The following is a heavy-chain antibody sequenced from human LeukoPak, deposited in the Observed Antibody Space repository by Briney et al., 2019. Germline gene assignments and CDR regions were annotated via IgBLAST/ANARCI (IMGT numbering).Heavy chain of an antibody. CDR3: ARGPGIAAADIDY. D-gene: IGHD6-13*01. CDR1: GYTFSSND. Sequence: ASLKVSSKPSGYTFSSNDINSGRHTTGQGREWMGWMNPNSCNTGYAQKFQGRVTMARNTSISTAYMELSGLRPEDTAVYYCARGPGIAAADIDYWGQGTLVTVSS. V-gene: IGHV1-8*01. CDR2: MNPNSCNT. J-gene: IGHJ4*02.